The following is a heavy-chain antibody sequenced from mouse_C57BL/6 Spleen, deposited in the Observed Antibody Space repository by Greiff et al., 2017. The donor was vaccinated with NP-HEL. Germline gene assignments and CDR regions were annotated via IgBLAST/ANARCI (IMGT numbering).Heavy chain of an antibody. Sequence: VQLQQSGPELVKPGASVKISFPASGYAFSSSWMNWVKQRPGKGLEWIGRIYPGDGDTNYNGKFKGKATLTADKSSSTAYMQLSSLTSEDSAVYFCARSYGSSYGFAYWGQGTLVTVSA. CDR1: GYAFSSSW. D-gene: IGHD1-1*01. CDR3: ARSYGSSYGFAY. V-gene: IGHV1-82*01. CDR2: IYPGDGDT. J-gene: IGHJ3*01.